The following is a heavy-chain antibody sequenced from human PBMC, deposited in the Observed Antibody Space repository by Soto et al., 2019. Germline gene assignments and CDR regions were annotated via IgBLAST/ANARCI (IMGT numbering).Heavy chain of an antibody. D-gene: IGHD3-3*01. CDR3: ARLLYVGVVSSYYGMDF. CDR2: IDPSDSYT. J-gene: IGHJ6*02. V-gene: IGHV5-10-1*01. Sequence: GESLKISCKGSGYSFTSYWIGWVRQMPGKGLEWMGRIDPSDSYTNYSPSFQGHVTISADKSISTAYLQWSSLKASDTAMYYCARLLYVGVVSSYYGMDFWGQVTTVTFSS. CDR1: GYSFTSYW.